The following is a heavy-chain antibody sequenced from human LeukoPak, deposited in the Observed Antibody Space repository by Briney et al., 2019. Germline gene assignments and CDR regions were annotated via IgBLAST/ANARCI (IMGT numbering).Heavy chain of an antibody. Sequence: GRTLRLSCAASGFTLNRYAMSWVRRAPGKGLEWVSDISGSGGSTCCADSVKGRFTISRDNSKNTLYLQMNSLRAEDTAVYYCAKDPKEWGRGTLATVSS. CDR1: GFTLNRYA. CDR2: ISGSGGST. J-gene: IGHJ4*02. CDR3: AKDPKE. V-gene: IGHV3-23*01.